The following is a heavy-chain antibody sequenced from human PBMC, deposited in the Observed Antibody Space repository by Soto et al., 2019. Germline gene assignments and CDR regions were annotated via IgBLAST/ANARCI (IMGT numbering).Heavy chain of an antibody. CDR1: GGSISSGGYY. V-gene: IGHV4-31*03. J-gene: IGHJ4*02. CDR2: IYYSGST. Sequence: QVQLQESGPGLVKPSQTLSLTCTVSGGSISSGGYYWSWIRQHPGKGLEWIGYIYYSGSTYYNPSPQSRVTISVDTSKNQFSLKLSSVTAADTALYYCARVPPSGNHFDYCGQGTLVTVSS. D-gene: IGHD2-15*01. CDR3: ARVPPSGNHFDY.